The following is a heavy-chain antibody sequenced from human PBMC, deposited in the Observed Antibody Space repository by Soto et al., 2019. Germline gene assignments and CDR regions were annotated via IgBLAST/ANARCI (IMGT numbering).Heavy chain of an antibody. Sequence: QVQLVQSGAEVKKPGSSVKVSCKTSGGSFSSYAITWVRQAPGQGLEWMGGIIPIFGTANYAQKFQARVTINADESRNTADMELSSVRCEDTAVYYCARTTADYDFLSRAGKAPYGGCDGVDVWGEGTTVSVSS. CDR3: ARTTADYDFLSRAGKAPYGGCDGVDV. J-gene: IGHJ6*04. V-gene: IGHV1-69*01. CDR1: GGSFSSYA. CDR2: IIPIFGTA. D-gene: IGHD3-3*01.